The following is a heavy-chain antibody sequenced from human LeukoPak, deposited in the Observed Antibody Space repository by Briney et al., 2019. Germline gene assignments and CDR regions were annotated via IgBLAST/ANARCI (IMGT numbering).Heavy chain of an antibody. J-gene: IGHJ2*01. D-gene: IGHD3-22*01. CDR1: GYTFTSHG. V-gene: IGHV1-18*01. CDR3: ARDRFYSDSSGYVPLYFDL. Sequence: ASVKVSCKASGYTFTSHGISWVRQAPGRGLEWMGWISPFNRKRDYAQRLQGRVTMTTDTSTSTAYMELRSLRSDDTAVYYCARDRFYSDSSGYVPLYFDLWGRGTLVTVSS. CDR2: ISPFNRKR.